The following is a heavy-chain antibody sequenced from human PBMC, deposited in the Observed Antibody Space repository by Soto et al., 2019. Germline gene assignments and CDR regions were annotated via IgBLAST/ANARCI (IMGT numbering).Heavy chain of an antibody. D-gene: IGHD3-10*01. Sequence: PGGSLRLSCAASGFTFSSYAMSWVRQAPGKGLEWVSAISGSGGSTYYADSVKGRFTISRDNSKNTLYLQMNSLRAEDTAVYYCAKLWFGELIMNDAFDIWGQGTMVTVSS. CDR3: AKLWFGELIMNDAFDI. J-gene: IGHJ3*02. CDR1: GFTFSSYA. V-gene: IGHV3-23*01. CDR2: ISGSGGST.